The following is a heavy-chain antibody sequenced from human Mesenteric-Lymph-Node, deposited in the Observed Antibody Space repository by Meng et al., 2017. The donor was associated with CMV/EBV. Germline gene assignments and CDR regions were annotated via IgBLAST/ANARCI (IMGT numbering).Heavy chain of an antibody. CDR3: ARPILPVYYDNSGYFFVLDY. CDR1: GYTFTGYY. J-gene: IGHJ4*02. CDR2: VNPYKGST. D-gene: IGHD3-22*01. Sequence: ASVKVSCKASGYTFTGYYMHWVRQAPGHGLEWMGWVNPYKGSTNYAQNFQGRVTVTTDASTSTAYMELRSLRSDDTAVYYCARPILPVYYDNSGYFFVLDYWGQGTLVTVSS. V-gene: IGHV1/OR15-2*02.